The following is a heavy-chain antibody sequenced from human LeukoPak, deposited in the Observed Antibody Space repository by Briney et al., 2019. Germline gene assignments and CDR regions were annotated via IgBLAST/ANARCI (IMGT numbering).Heavy chain of an antibody. CDR1: GYSFTSYW. CDR3: ALYFDTYYFDY. D-gene: IGHD2-2*02. J-gene: IGHJ4*02. CDR2: IYPCGSDT. V-gene: IGHV5-51*01. Sequence: GGALKISCKASGYSFTSYWIGWVRQMPGKGLEWMGIIYPCGSDTRYRPSFQGQVTISADKSINTAYLQWSSLKASDPAMYYCALYFDTYYFDYWGQGTLVTVSS.